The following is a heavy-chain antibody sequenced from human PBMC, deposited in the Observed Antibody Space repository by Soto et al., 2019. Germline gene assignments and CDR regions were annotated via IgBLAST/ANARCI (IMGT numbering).Heavy chain of an antibody. CDR1: GGSISSYY. CDR3: ARESTTYYYDSSGYYYEGPFDY. V-gene: IGHV4-59*01. J-gene: IGHJ4*02. D-gene: IGHD3-22*01. CDR2: IYYSGST. Sequence: SETLSLTCTVSGGSISSYYWSWIRQPPGKGLEWMGYIYYSGSTNYNPSLKSRVTISVDTSKNQFSLKLSSVTAADTAVYYCARESTTYYYDSSGYYYEGPFDYWGQGTLVTVSS.